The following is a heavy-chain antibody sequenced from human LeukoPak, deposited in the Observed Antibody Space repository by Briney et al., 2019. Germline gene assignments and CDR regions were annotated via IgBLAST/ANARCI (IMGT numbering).Heavy chain of an antibody. D-gene: IGHD5-18*01. J-gene: IGHJ4*02. Sequence: SETLSLTCTVSGGSISTYYRSWLRQPPGRGLEWIGYIYYRGNTNYNPSLKSRVTISVDTSKNQFSLKLSSVTAADTAVYYCARDREHTYGRYFDYWGQGNLVTVSS. CDR2: IYYRGNT. V-gene: IGHV4-59*01. CDR3: ARDREHTYGRYFDY. CDR1: GGSISTYY.